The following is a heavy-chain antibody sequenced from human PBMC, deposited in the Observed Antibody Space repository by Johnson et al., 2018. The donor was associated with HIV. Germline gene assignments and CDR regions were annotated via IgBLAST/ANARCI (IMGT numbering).Heavy chain of an antibody. CDR2: ISWNSGSI. J-gene: IGHJ3*02. D-gene: IGHD6-19*01. CDR3: ARDKYSSAWVGGGDAFDI. V-gene: IGHV3-9*01. Sequence: VQLLESGGGLVQSGGSLRLSCAASGFIYDDYAMHWVRQAPGKGLEWVSGISWNSGSIGYADSVKGRFTISRDNAKNSLYLQMNSLRADDTAMYYCARDKYSSAWVGGGDAFDIWGQGTMVTVSA. CDR1: GFIYDDYA.